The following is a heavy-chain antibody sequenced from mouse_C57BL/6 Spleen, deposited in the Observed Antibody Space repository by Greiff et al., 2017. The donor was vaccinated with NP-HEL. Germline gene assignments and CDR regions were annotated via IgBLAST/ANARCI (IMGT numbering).Heavy chain of an antibody. D-gene: IGHD2-3*01. CDR1: GYTFTSYW. V-gene: IGHV1-52*01. CDR3: ARRADGYYSHFDV. CDR2: IDPSDSET. J-gene: IGHJ1*03. Sequence: VQLQQPGAELVRPGSSVKLSCKASGYTFTSYWMHWVKQRPIQGLEWIGNIDPSDSETHYNQKFKDKATLTVDKSSSTAYMQLSSLTSEDSAVYYCARRADGYYSHFDVWGTGTTVTVSS.